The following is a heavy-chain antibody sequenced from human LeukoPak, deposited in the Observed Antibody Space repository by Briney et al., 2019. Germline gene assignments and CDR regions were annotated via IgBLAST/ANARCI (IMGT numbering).Heavy chain of an antibody. CDR2: IYYSGST. CDR3: ARVRPVSRFLERADYFDY. J-gene: IGHJ4*02. CDR1: GGSISSHY. D-gene: IGHD3-3*01. V-gene: IGHV4-59*11. Sequence: SETLSLTCTVSGGSISSHYWSWIRQPPGKGLEWIGYIYYSGSTNYNPSLKSRVTISVDTSENQFSLKLSSVTAADTAVYYCARVRPVSRFLERADYFDYWGQGTLVTVSS.